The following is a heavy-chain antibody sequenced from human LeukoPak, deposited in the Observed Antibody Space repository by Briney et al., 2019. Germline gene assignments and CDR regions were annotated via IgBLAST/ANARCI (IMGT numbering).Heavy chain of an antibody. V-gene: IGHV3-7*04. CDR3: ARADGWSHMYYFDY. D-gene: IGHD2-15*01. CDR1: GFTFSSYW. CDR2: IKQDGSEK. J-gene: IGHJ4*02. Sequence: GGSLRLSCAASGFTFSSYWMSWVRQAPGKWLEWVANIKQDGSEKYYVDSVKGRFTISRDNAKNSLYLQMNSLRAEDTAIYYCARADGWSHMYYFDYWGQGTLVTVSS.